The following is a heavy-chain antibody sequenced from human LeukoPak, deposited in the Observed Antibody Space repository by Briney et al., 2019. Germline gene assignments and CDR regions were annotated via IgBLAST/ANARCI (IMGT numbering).Heavy chain of an antibody. Sequence: GRCLRPSCAASGSTVSSNYISWVRQAPGKGLEWVSVIYSGGSTYYADSVKGRFTISRDNSKNTLYLQMNSLRAEDTAVYYCARERTARRGSALDYWGQGTLVTVSS. CDR3: ARERTARRGSALDY. V-gene: IGHV3-53*01. CDR2: IYSGGST. D-gene: IGHD6-6*01. CDR1: GSTVSSNY. J-gene: IGHJ4*02.